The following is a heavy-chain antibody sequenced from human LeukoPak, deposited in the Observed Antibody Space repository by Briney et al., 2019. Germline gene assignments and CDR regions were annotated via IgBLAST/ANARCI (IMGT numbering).Heavy chain of an antibody. Sequence: GASVKVSCKASGYTFTGHYMHWVRQAPGQGLEWMGWINPNSGGTNYAQKFQGRVTMTRDTSISTAYMELSRLRSDDTAVYYCARDTFTGYSNDYWGQGTLVTVSS. J-gene: IGHJ4*02. CDR3: ARDTFTGYSNDY. D-gene: IGHD6-13*01. CDR1: GYTFTGHY. V-gene: IGHV1-2*02. CDR2: INPNSGGT.